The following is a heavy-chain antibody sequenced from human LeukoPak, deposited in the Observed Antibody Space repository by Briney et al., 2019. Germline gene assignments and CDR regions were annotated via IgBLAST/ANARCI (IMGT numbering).Heavy chain of an antibody. CDR1: GFTFSSYA. Sequence: GGSLRLSCAASGFTFSSYAMHWVRQAPGKGLEWVAFISYDETNKYYADSVKGRFTISRDNSKNTFYLQMNSLRAEDTAVYYCARSDFTVITGYFDYWGQGTLVTVSS. CDR2: ISYDETNK. J-gene: IGHJ4*02. V-gene: IGHV3-30*04. D-gene: IGHD4-17*01. CDR3: ARSDFTVITGYFDY.